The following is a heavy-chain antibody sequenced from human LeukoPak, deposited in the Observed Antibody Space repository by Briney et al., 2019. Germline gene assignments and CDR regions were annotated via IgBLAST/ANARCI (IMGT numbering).Heavy chain of an antibody. CDR3: ATESFGGSYSWAFDH. Sequence: ASVKVSCKASGGTFSSYAISWVRQAPGQGLEWMGGIIPIFGTANYAQKFQGRVTITADESTSTAYMELSSLRSEDTAVYYCATESFGGSYSWAFDHWGQGTLVTVSS. CDR1: GGTFSSYA. V-gene: IGHV1-69*13. J-gene: IGHJ4*02. D-gene: IGHD1-26*01. CDR2: IIPIFGTA.